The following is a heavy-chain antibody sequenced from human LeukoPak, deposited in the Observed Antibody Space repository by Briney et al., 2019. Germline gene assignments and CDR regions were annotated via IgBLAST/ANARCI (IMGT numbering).Heavy chain of an antibody. V-gene: IGHV1-24*01. CDR1: GYTLTELS. CDR3: ASAYLEMATIGPLLL. D-gene: IGHD5-24*01. CDR2: FDPEDGET. Sequence: GASVKVSCKVSGYTLTELSMHWVRQAPGKGLEWMGGFDPEDGETIYAQKFQGRVTMTEDTPTDTAYMELSSLRSEDTAVYYCASAYLEMATIGPLLLWGQGTLVTVSS. J-gene: IGHJ4*02.